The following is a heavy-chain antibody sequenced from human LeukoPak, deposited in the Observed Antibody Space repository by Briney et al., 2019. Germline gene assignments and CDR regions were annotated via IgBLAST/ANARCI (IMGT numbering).Heavy chain of an antibody. CDR3: ARDKGYSIDQ. J-gene: IGHJ5*02. D-gene: IGHD5-18*01. Sequence: GGSLRLSCAASGFTFSSYAMSWVRQAPGTGLVWVSRINGDGSSTSYADFVEGRFTISRDNAKDTLYLQMNSLRAEETAIYYCARDKGYSIDQWGQGTLVTVSS. CDR2: INGDGSST. CDR1: GFTFSSYA. V-gene: IGHV3-74*01.